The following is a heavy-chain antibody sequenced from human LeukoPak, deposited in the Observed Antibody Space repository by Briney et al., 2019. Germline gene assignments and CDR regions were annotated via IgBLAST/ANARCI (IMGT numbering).Heavy chain of an antibody. CDR2: IYHSGST. V-gene: IGHV4-38-2*02. CDR1: GYSISSGYY. CDR3: ARLIGFNYGYYFDY. D-gene: IGHD3-10*01. J-gene: IGHJ4*02. Sequence: SETLSLTCTVSGYSISSGYYWGWIRQPPGKGLEWIGSIYHSGSTYYNPSLKSRVTISVDTSKNQFSLKLSSVTAADTAVYYCARLIGFNYGYYFDYWGQGTLVTVSS.